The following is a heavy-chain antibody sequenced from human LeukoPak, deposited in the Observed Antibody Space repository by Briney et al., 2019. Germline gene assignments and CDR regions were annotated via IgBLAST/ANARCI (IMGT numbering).Heavy chain of an antibody. CDR2: IYYSGST. Sequence: SETLSLTCTVSGASLTNPTYYQWSWIRQPPGKGLEWIGSIYYSGSTYYNPSLKSRVTISVDTSKNQFSLKLSSVTAADTAVYYCARHASGVRIVDWNNWFDPWGQGTLVTVSS. J-gene: IGHJ5*02. V-gene: IGHV4-39*01. CDR1: GASLTNPTYY. D-gene: IGHD1-1*01. CDR3: ARHASGVRIVDWNNWFDP.